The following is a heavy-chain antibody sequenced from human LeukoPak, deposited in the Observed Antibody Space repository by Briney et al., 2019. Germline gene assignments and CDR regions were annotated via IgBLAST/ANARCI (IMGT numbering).Heavy chain of an antibody. CDR1: GFTFDDYA. CDR2: ISWNSGSI. J-gene: IGHJ4*02. V-gene: IGHV3-9*01. Sequence: GRSLRLSCAASGFTFDDYAMHWVRQAPGKGLEWVSGISWNSGSIGYADSVKGRFTISRDNAKNSLYLQMNSLRAEDTALYYCASGIAVAGPFDYWGQGTLVTVSS. CDR3: ASGIAVAGPFDY. D-gene: IGHD6-19*01.